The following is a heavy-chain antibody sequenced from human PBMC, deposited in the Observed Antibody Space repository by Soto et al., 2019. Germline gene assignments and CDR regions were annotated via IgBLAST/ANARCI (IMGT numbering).Heavy chain of an antibody. Sequence: PGGTLRFSCVASVFTFNTYWRHYHREAPGTGLAPVSRISGDGTSTAYADSVKGRFTISRDKAKNTLYLQMNGLRAEDTALYYCAREGYYYDSSIHSSIYYFDYWGQGTLVSVSS. CDR3: AREGYYYDSSIHSSIYYFDY. CDR1: VFTFNTYW. V-gene: IGHV3-74*01. D-gene: IGHD3-22*01. CDR2: ISGDGTST. J-gene: IGHJ4*01.